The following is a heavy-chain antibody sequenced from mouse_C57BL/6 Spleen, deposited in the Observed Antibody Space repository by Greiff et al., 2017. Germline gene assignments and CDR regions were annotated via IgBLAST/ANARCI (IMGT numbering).Heavy chain of an antibody. Sequence: EVKLVESGGGLVKPGGSLKLSCAASGFTFSSYAMSWVRQTPEKRLEWVATISDGGSYTYYPDNVKGRFTISRDNAKNNLYLQMSHLKSEDTAMYYGAREEGSTMDNYFDYWGQGTTLTVSS. V-gene: IGHV5-4*03. CDR1: GFTFSSYA. J-gene: IGHJ2*01. CDR2: ISDGGSYT. D-gene: IGHD2-1*01. CDR3: AREEGSTMDNYFDY.